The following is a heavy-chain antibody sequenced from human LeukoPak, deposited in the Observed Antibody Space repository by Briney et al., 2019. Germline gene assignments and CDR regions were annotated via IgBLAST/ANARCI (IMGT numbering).Heavy chain of an antibody. CDR3: ARGLVFSSGYYYGMDV. CDR1: GGSIRNFY. Sequence: SETLSLTCTVSGGSIRNFYWSWIRQPAGEGLEWIGRIFSSGSSNYNPTLKSRVTMSVDTSKSLFSLKLTSVTAADTAVYYCARGLVFSSGYYYGMDVWGQGTTVTVSS. CDR2: IFSSGSS. J-gene: IGHJ6*02. V-gene: IGHV4-4*07. D-gene: IGHD6-19*01.